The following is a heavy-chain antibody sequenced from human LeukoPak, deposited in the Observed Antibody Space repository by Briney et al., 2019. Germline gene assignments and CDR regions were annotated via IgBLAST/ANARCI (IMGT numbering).Heavy chain of an antibody. J-gene: IGHJ4*02. Sequence: GGSLRLSCAASGFTFSIYAMSWGRQAPGKGLEWVSGISGSGGSTYYADSVKGRFTISRDNSKNTLYLQMNSLRAKATAVYYFAKLQDDILSYHDYWGQGALVTVSS. CDR1: GFTFSIYA. CDR3: AKLQDDILSYHDY. D-gene: IGHD3-9*01. V-gene: IGHV3-23*01. CDR2: ISGSGGST.